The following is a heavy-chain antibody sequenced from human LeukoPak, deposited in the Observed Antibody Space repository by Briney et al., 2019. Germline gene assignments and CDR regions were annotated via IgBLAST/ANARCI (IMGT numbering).Heavy chain of an antibody. V-gene: IGHV3-7*01. J-gene: IGHJ6*03. CDR1: GFTFSSYW. D-gene: IGHD3-3*01. Sequence: PGGSLRLSCAASGFTFSSYWMSWVRQAPGKGLEWVANIKQDGSEKYYVDSVKGRFTISRDNAKNSLYLQMNSLRAEDTAVYYCARDRPSFGVVIIDYYYMDVWGKGTTVTVSS. CDR2: IKQDGSEK. CDR3: ARDRPSFGVVIIDYYYMDV.